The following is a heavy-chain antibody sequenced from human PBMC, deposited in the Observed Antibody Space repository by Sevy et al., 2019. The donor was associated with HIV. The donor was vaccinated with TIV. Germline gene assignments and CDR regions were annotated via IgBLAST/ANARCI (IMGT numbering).Heavy chain of an antibody. V-gene: IGHV4-61*01. CDR3: ARMGGLTDYGMDV. J-gene: IGHJ6*02. Sequence: SETLSLTCTVSGGSVTSDSYYWTWILQPPGKGLECLGYMFYTGSTNYNPSLMSRVTISVDTSKNQFSLKLSSVTAADTAVYYCARMGGLTDYGMDVWGQGTTVTVSS. CDR2: MFYTGST. D-gene: IGHD1-26*01. CDR1: GGSVTSDSYY.